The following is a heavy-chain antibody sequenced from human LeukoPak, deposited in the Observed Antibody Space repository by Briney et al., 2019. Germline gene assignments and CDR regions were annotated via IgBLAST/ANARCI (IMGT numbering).Heavy chain of an antibody. CDR3: ARARWELPYYYYYMDV. D-gene: IGHD1-26*01. CDR1: GYTFTGSY. Sequence: ASVKVSCKASGYTFTGSYMHWVRQAPGQGLEWMGWINPNSGGTNYAQKFQGRVTMTRGTSISTAYMELSRLRSDDTAVYYCARARWELPYYYYYMDVWGKGTTVTVSS. V-gene: IGHV1-2*02. CDR2: INPNSGGT. J-gene: IGHJ6*03.